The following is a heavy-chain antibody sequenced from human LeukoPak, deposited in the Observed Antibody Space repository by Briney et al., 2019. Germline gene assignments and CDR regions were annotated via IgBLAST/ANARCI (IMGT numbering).Heavy chain of an antibody. CDR1: GGSFSGYY. D-gene: IGHD2-8*01. J-gene: IGHJ5*02. CDR2: INHSGST. V-gene: IGHV4-34*01. Sequence: KPSETLSLTCAVYGGSFSGYYWSWIRQPPGKGLEWIGEINHSGSTNYNPSLKSRVTISVDTSKNQFSLKLSSVTAADTAVYYCASLSNGAENWFDPWGQGTLVTVSS. CDR3: ASLSNGAENWFDP.